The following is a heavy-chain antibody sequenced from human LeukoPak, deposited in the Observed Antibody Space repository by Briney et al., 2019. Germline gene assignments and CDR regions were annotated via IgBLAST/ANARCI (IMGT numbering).Heavy chain of an antibody. CDR3: AREGLGQLNAFDI. D-gene: IGHD2-2*01. V-gene: IGHV1-2*02. Sequence: GASVKISCKASGYTFTGYYLHWVRQAPGQGLEWMGWISPNSDDTNYAQKFQGRVTMTRDTSISTAYMELSRLRSDDTAVYYCAREGLGQLNAFDIWGQGTMVTVSS. J-gene: IGHJ3*02. CDR1: GYTFTGYY. CDR2: ISPNSDDT.